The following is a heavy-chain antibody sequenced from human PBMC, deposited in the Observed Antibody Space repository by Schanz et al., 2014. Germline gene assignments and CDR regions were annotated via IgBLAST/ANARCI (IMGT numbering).Heavy chain of an antibody. V-gene: IGHV3-15*01. Sequence: EEQLVESGGGLVKPGGSLRLSCAASGFTMRNEWMSWVRQAPGKGLEWVARIKSRIHGGTTDYAAPVKGRFTISRDDSKHTVYLQMDSLKTEDTALYYCTTAHYSSNYETLDYWGQGTLVTVSS. CDR3: TTAHYSSNYETLDY. CDR1: GFTMRNEW. CDR2: IKSRIHGGTT. J-gene: IGHJ4*02. D-gene: IGHD6-13*01.